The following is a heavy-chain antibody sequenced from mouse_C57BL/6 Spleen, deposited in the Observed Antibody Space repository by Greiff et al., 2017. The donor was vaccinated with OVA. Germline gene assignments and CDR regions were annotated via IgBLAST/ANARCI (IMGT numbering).Heavy chain of an antibody. CDR3: SRSLYGSSAYWYFDV. J-gene: IGHJ1*03. CDR1: GYTFTSYG. V-gene: IGHV1-81*01. CDR2: IYPRSGNT. D-gene: IGHD1-1*01. Sequence: VMLVESGAELARPGASVKLSCKASGYTFTSYGISWVKQRTGQGLEWIGEIYPRSGNTYYNEKFKGKATLTAEKSSSTAYMELRSLTSEDSAVYFCSRSLYGSSAYWYFDVWGTGTTVTVSS.